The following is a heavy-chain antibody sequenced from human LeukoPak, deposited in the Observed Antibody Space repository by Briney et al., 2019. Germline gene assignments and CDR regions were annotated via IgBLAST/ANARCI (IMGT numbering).Heavy chain of an antibody. J-gene: IGHJ2*01. CDR1: GGSFSGYY. V-gene: IGHV4-34*01. CDR2: INHSGST. CDR3: ARRLMTTVTTARRSGWYFDL. Sequence: SETLSLTCAVYGGSFSGYYWSWIRQPPGKGLEWIGGINHSGSTNYNPSLKSRVTISVDTSKNQFSLKLSSVTAADTAVYYCARRLMTTVTTARRSGWYFDLWGLGTLVTVSS. D-gene: IGHD4-17*01.